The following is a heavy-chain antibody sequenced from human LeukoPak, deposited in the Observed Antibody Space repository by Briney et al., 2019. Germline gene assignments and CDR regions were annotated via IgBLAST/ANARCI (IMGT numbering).Heavy chain of an antibody. J-gene: IGHJ4*02. D-gene: IGHD6-19*01. CDR1: GGSISSSSYY. CDR2: IYYSGST. V-gene: IGHV4-39*01. CDR3: ARRYRSGWYYFDY. Sequence: SETLSLTCTVSGGSISSSSYYWGWIRQPPGKGLEWIGSIYYSGSTYYNPSLKSRVTISVDTSKNQFSLKLSSVTAADTAVYYCARRYRSGWYYFDYWGQGTLVTVSS.